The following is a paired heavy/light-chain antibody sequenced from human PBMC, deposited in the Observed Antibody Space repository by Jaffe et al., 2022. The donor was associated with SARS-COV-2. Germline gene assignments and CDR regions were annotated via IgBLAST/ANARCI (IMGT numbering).Heavy chain of an antibody. CDR2: IKKDGSEK. CDR3: ARAEHSGYDVYYYYYYMDV. D-gene: IGHD5-12*01. V-gene: IGHV3-7*01. Sequence: EVQLVESGGGLVQPGGSLRLSCAASGFTFSSYWMTWVRQAPGKGLEWVANIKKDGSEKYYADSVKGRFTVSSDNAKNSLYLQMNSLRAEDTAVYYCARAEHSGYDVYYYYYYMDVWGKGTTVTVSS. J-gene: IGHJ6*03. CDR1: GFTFSSYW.
Light chain of an antibody. CDR3: QQSAT. Sequence: DIQMTQSPTSLSASVGDTVTITCRASQSNSIYLNWYQQKSGKAPKLLIYGAFSLQSGVPSRFSGSVSGTDFTLTISSLQPEDFATYYCQQSATFGQGTKVEIK. CDR2: GAF. CDR1: QSNSIY. J-gene: IGKJ1*01. V-gene: IGKV1-39*01.